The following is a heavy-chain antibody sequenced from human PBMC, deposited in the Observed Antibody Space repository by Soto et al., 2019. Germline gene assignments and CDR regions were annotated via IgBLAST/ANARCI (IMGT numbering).Heavy chain of an antibody. V-gene: IGHV3-64*01. J-gene: IGHJ6*02. CDR3: ARGIAGSVYGMDV. CDR1: GFTFSSYA. Sequence: EVQLVESGGGLVQPGGSLRLSCAASGFTFSSYAMHWVRQAPGKGLEYVSAISSNGGSTYYANSVEGRFTISRDNSKNTLYLQMGSLRAEDMAVYYCARGIAGSVYGMDVWGQGTTVTVSS. CDR2: ISSNGGST. D-gene: IGHD2-15*01.